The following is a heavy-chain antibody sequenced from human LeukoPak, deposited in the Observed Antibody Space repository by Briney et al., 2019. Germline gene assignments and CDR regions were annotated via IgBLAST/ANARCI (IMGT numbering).Heavy chain of an antibody. Sequence: SETLSLTCTVPGGSISSSSYYWGWIRQPPGKGLEWIGSIYYSGSTHYNPSLKSRVTISVDTSKNQFSLKLSSVTAADTAVYYCARREDYWGQGTLVTVSS. V-gene: IGHV4-39*01. CDR3: ARREDY. CDR1: GGSISSSSYY. J-gene: IGHJ4*02. CDR2: IYYSGST.